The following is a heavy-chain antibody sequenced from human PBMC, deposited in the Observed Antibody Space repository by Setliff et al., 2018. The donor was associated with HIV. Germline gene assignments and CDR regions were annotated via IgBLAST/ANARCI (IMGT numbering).Heavy chain of an antibody. J-gene: IGHJ4*02. D-gene: IGHD6-19*01. V-gene: IGHV3-30*04. CDR2: ISYDGGNE. Sequence: PGGSLRLSCAASGFTFSDYVMYWVRQAPGKGLEWVTVISYDGGNESYADSVKGRFTISRDNSKNTLYLQMNSLRAEDTAVYYCARAVHSGWYYFDYWGQGTLVTVSS. CDR3: ARAVHSGWYYFDY. CDR1: GFTFSDYV.